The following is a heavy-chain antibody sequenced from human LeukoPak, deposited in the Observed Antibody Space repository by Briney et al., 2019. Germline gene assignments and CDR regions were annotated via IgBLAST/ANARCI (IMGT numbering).Heavy chain of an antibody. J-gene: IGHJ6*02. D-gene: IGHD3-16*01. V-gene: IGHV3-7*03. CDR2: INHNGNVN. CDR3: ARGGGLYV. Sequence: GGSLRLSCAVSGFTFSSYWMNWARQAPGEGLEWVASINHNGNVNYYVASVKGRFTISRDHATHSLYMQMGNLRGADPAVYFCARGGGLYVWGQGATVTVSS. CDR1: GFTFSSYW.